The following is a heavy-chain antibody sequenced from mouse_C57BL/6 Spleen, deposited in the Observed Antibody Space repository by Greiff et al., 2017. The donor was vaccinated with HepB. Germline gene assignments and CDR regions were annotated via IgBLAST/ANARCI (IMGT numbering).Heavy chain of an antibody. J-gene: IGHJ4*01. CDR2: IDPSGGAT. CDR3: TSQKRGRAMDY. Sequence: VQLQQPGADLVKPGASLKLSCKASGYTFTSYCMPWVKQRPGRGLEWIGRIDPSGGATKYNETFKSKVTLSVDNPSNTAYMQLSSLTSEDSAVYYCTSQKRGRAMDYWGQGTSVTVSS. V-gene: IGHV1-72*01. CDR1: GYTFTSYC.